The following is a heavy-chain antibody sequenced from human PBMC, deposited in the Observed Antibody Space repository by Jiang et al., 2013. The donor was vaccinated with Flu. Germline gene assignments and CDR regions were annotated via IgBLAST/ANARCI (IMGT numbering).Heavy chain of an antibody. D-gene: IGHD6-13*01. V-gene: IGHV6-1*01. J-gene: IGHJ4*02. Sequence: SQTLSLTCAISGDSVSSPGAAWNWIRQSPSRGLEWLGRTYYRSKWHNDYAVSVKSRIAINPDTSKNQFSLLLNSLTPEDTAVYYCARAPLYQQQLAFDSWGQGTLVTVSS. CDR2: TYYRSKWHN. CDR3: ARAPLYQQQLAFDS. CDR1: GDSVSSPGAA.